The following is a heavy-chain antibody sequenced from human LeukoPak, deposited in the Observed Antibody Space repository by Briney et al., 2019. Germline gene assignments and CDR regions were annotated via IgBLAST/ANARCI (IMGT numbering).Heavy chain of an antibody. V-gene: IGHV3-30*03. CDR2: ISYDGNNE. Sequence: GGSLRLSCVASGFDSTIYAIHWVRQAPGKGLEWVTVISYDGNNEYYSGCVKGRFTVSRDRSSNTVFLQINSRRAEDTALDYCARDGLEIIRFCDWLDYWGQGTLVTVSS. J-gene: IGHJ4*02. D-gene: IGHD3-9*01. CDR1: GFDSTIYA. CDR3: ARDGLEIIRFCDWLDY.